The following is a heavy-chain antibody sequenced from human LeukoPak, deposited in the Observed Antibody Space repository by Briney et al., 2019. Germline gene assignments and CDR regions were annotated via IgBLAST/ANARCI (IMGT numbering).Heavy chain of an antibody. CDR1: GYTFTSYG. Sequence: ASVKVSCKASGYTFTSYGISWVRQAPGQGLEWMGWISAVHGNTNYAQKPQGRGTMTTDTSTSTAYMELRSLRSDDTAVYYCARDLRGYYDSSGYPDFDYWGQGTLVTVSS. CDR2: ISAVHGNT. CDR3: ARDLRGYYDSSGYPDFDY. D-gene: IGHD3-22*01. V-gene: IGHV1-18*01. J-gene: IGHJ4*02.